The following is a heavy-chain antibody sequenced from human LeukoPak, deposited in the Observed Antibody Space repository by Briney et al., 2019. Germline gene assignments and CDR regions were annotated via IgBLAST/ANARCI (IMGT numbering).Heavy chain of an antibody. CDR3: AKSTVTNYFDN. V-gene: IGHV3-48*03. Sequence: GGSLSLSCAASGFTFSSYEMNWVRQAPGKGLEWISYISRSGSTINYADSVKGRFTISRDDAKYSLYLQMNSLRAEDTAFYYCAKSTVTNYFDNWGQGSLVTVSS. CDR2: ISRSGSTI. D-gene: IGHD4-17*01. J-gene: IGHJ4*02. CDR1: GFTFSSYE.